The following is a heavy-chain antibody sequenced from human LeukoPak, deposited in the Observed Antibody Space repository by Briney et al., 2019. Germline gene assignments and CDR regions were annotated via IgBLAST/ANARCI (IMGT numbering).Heavy chain of an antibody. D-gene: IGHD2-15*01. CDR3: ATDLGSPFFGGGSCYFRGTWFDP. V-gene: IGHV1-24*01. CDR2: FDPEDGET. J-gene: IGHJ5*02. Sequence: ASVKVSCKVSGYTLTELSMHWVRQAPGKGLEWMGGFDPEDGETIYAQKFQGRVTMTEDTSTDTAYMELSSLRSEDTAVYYCATDLGSPFFGGGSCYFRGTWFDPWGKGTLVTVSS. CDR1: GYTLTELS.